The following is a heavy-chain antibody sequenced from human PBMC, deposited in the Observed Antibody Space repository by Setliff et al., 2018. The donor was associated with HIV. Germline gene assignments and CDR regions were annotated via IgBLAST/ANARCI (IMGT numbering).Heavy chain of an antibody. V-gene: IGHV1-46*01. Sequence: GASVKVSCKASGYTFTSDYIHWVRQAPGQGLEWMGIINPSGGGTNYAQNFQGRVTMTRDRSTSTVYMELSSLTSDDTAVYYCARDLSKGDYWGQGTMVTVSS. CDR3: ARDLSKGDY. J-gene: IGHJ4*03. CDR2: INPSGGGT. CDR1: GYTFTSDY.